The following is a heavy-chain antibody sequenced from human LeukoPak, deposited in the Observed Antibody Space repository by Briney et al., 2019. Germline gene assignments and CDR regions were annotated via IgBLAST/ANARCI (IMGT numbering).Heavy chain of an antibody. D-gene: IGHD1-26*01. J-gene: IGHJ4*02. V-gene: IGHV3-23*01. CDR3: AKDQVGVHYN. CDR1: GFTFSSYA. Sequence: PGGSLRLSCAASGFTFSSYAMSWVRQAPGKGLEWVSAISGSGHNTYYADSVKGRFTIPRDNSQNTLYLQMNSPRAEDTAVYYCAKDQVGVHYNWGQGTLVTVSS. CDR2: ISGSGHNT.